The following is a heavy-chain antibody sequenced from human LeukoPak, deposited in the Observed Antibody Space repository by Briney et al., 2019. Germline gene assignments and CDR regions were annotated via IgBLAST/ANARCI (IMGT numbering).Heavy chain of an antibody. J-gene: IGHJ3*02. Sequence: ASVKVSCKASGYTFTSYYMHWVRQAPGQGLAWMGIINPSGGSTSYAQKFQGRVTMTRDTSTSTVYMELSSLRSEDTAVYYCATLVVHDAFDIWGQGTMVTVSS. CDR3: ATLVVHDAFDI. D-gene: IGHD2-15*01. V-gene: IGHV1-46*01. CDR2: INPSGGST. CDR1: GYTFTSYY.